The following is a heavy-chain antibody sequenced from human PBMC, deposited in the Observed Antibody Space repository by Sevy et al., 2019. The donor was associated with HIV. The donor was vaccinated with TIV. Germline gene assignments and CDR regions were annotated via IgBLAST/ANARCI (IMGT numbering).Heavy chain of an antibody. D-gene: IGHD7-27*01. V-gene: IGHV1-69*13. CDR1: GGTFSSYA. CDR2: IIPIFGTA. Sequence: ASVKVSCKASGGTFSSYAISWVRQAPGQGLEWMGGIIPIFGTANYAQKFQGRVTITADESTSTAYMELSSLRSEDTAVYYCARDPSPVFWGAPLYYYGMDVWGQGTTVTVSS. CDR3: ARDPSPVFWGAPLYYYGMDV. J-gene: IGHJ6*02.